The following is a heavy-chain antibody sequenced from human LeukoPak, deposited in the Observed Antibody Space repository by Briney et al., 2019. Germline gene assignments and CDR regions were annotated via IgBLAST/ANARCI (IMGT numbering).Heavy chain of an antibody. D-gene: IGHD3-22*01. J-gene: IGHJ4*02. CDR1: GFTFGDYW. Sequence: GGSLRLSCAVSGFTFGDYWMTWVRQAPGKGLEWVGNIKQDGSQKDYVDSVKGRFTISRDTAKNSLYLQMNSLRAEDTAVYYCARIVTMIVVVPGDYWGQGSLVAVSS. CDR3: ARIVTMIVVVPGDY. CDR2: IKQDGSQK. V-gene: IGHV3-7*03.